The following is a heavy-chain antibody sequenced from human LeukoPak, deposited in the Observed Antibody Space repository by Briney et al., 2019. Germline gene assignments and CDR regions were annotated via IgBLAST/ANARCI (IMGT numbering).Heavy chain of an antibody. CDR1: GGSISSYY. Sequence: SETLSLTCTGSGGSISSYYWSWIRQPPGKGLEWIGYIYYSGSTNYNPSLKSRVTISVDTSKNQFSLKLSSVTAADTAVYYCAGGNPFGYYYYGMDVWGQGTTVTVSS. V-gene: IGHV4-59*08. D-gene: IGHD4-23*01. CDR2: IYYSGST. CDR3: AGGNPFGYYYYGMDV. J-gene: IGHJ6*02.